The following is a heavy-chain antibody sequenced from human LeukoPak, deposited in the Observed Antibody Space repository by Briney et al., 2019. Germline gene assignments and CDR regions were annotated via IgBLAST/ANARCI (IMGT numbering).Heavy chain of an antibody. CDR3: ARDSIVGPTKGAFDI. D-gene: IGHD1-26*01. CDR1: GYTFTSYG. Sequence: ASVKVSCKASGYTFTSYGISWVRQAPGQGLEWMGRISAYNGNTNYAQKLQGRVTLTTDTSTSTAYMELRSLRSDDTAVYYCARDSIVGPTKGAFDIWGQGTMVTVSS. CDR2: ISAYNGNT. J-gene: IGHJ3*02. V-gene: IGHV1-18*01.